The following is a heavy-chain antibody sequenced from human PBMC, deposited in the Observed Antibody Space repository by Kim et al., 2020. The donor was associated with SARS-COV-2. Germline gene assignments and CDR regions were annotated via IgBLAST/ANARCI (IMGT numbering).Heavy chain of an antibody. CDR1: GFTLSAYG. D-gene: IGHD3-10*01. CDR2: ISSSGNTR. V-gene: IGHV3-48*03. Sequence: GGSLRLSCAGSGFTLSAYGLHWVRQAPGKGLQWVSYISSSGNTRYYADSVRGRFTISRDNAKNSLYLQMNSLRSDDTAVYYCARTIINGFNPLDYWGQGT. J-gene: IGHJ4*02. CDR3: ARTIINGFNPLDY.